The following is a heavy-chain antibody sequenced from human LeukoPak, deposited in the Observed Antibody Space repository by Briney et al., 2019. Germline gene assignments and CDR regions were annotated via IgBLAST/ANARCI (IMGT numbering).Heavy chain of an antibody. Sequence: PGGSLRLSCAASGFTFSDSWMTWVRQAPGKGLEWVAHIEEDGTGQYYVDSVRGRFTISRDNAKNSLSLQMNSLRAEDTAVYYCARWNNDWEFDYWGQGTLVSVSS. CDR1: GFTFSDSW. CDR2: IEEDGTGQ. J-gene: IGHJ4*02. V-gene: IGHV3-7*05. D-gene: IGHD1/OR15-1a*01. CDR3: ARWNNDWEFDY.